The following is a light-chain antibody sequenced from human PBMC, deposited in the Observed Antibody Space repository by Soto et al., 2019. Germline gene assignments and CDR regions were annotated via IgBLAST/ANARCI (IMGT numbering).Light chain of an antibody. J-gene: IGKJ4*01. CDR2: GAS. V-gene: IGKV3-15*01. CDR1: QSVNSN. Sequence: ETVMTQSPATLSVSLGERATLSCRASQSVNSNLAWYQQKPGQAPNILIYGASIMATGVPARFSGSGSGTDFTLTISSLQPEDFAVYFCQQYKNWPPVTFGGGTKVEIK. CDR3: QQYKNWPPVT.